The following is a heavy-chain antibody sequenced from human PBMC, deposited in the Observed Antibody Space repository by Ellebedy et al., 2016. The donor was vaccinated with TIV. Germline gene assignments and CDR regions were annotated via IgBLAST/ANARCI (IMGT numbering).Heavy chain of an antibody. V-gene: IGHV3-21*01. Sequence: PGGSLRLSCEASGFKFSGYCMNRVRQAPGKGLEWVSSISSISDDTHYTDSVEGRFTISRDNAENSLYLQMNSLRPEDTAVYYCARFSRGAPFVDYLYYMDVWGKGTTVTVSS. CDR2: ISSISDDT. CDR3: ARFSRGAPFVDYLYYMDV. CDR1: GFKFSGYC. D-gene: IGHD3-3*02. J-gene: IGHJ6*03.